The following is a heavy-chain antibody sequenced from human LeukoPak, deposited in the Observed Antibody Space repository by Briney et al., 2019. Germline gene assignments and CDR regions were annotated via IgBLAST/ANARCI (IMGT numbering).Heavy chain of an antibody. J-gene: IGHJ5*02. Sequence: SETLSLTCTVSGGSISSSSYFWGWIRQPPGKGLEWIGSIYYSGSTYYDPSLKSRVTISVDRSRNQFSLKLNSVTAADTAVYYCARLPLNPKGVAQNNWLDPWGQGTLVTVSS. CDR2: IYYSGST. CDR1: GGSISSSSYF. V-gene: IGHV4-39*01. CDR3: ARLPLNPKGVAQNNWLDP. D-gene: IGHD3-10*01.